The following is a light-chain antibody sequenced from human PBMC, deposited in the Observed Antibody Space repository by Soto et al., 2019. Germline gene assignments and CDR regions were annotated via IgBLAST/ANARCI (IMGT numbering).Light chain of an antibody. V-gene: IGLV1-40*01. CDR2: DNT. J-gene: IGLJ3*02. Sequence: QSELTQPPSVSGAPGQRVTISCTGSMSNIGAGYDVNWYQHLPGIAPKLLIYDNTHRPSGVPGRFSASKSGTSASLAITGLQAEDEAVYYGQSSDLTLSGSGVFGGGTKLTVL. CDR1: MSNIGAGYD. CDR3: QSSDLTLSGSGV.